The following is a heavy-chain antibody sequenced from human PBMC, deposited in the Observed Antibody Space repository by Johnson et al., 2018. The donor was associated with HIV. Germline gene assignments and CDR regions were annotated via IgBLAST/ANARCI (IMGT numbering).Heavy chain of an antibody. D-gene: IGHD6-6*01. CDR1: GFTFSSYG. V-gene: IGHV3-30*02. Sequence: QMQLVESGGGLVQPGGSLRLSCAASGFTFSSYGMHWVRQAPGKGLEWVAVIRYDGSNNYYADSVKGRFTISRDNSKNTLYLQMNSLRAEDTAVYYCARSQPEEYSSSSDAFDIWGQGTMVTVSS. J-gene: IGHJ3*02. CDR2: IRYDGSNN. CDR3: ARSQPEEYSSSSDAFDI.